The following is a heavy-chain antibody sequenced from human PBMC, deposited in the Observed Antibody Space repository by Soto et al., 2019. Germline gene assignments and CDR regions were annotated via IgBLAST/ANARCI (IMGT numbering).Heavy chain of an antibody. CDR2: ISAGGSNG. D-gene: IGHD4-4*01. J-gene: IGHJ4*02. CDR1: GFTFSTYV. CDR3: AKGDSDYYFDS. Sequence: EVKLLDSGGGLVQPGGSLRLSCAASGFTFSTYVMAWVRQAPGRGLEWVSGISAGGSNGFYTDSVKGRFIISSDNSKNTLYLQMNSLRVDDTALYFCAKGDSDYYFDSLGQGTLVTVSS. V-gene: IGHV3-23*01.